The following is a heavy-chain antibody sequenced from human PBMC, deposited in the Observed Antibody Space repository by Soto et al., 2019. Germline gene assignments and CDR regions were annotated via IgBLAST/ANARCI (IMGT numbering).Heavy chain of an antibody. CDR1: GYTFTSYA. CDR3: AKARYEYLWGNYRSTGNFDS. Sequence: ASLKVSCKASGYTFTSYAMHWVRQAPGQRLEWMGWINAGNGNTKYSQKFQGRVTITRDTSASTAYMELSSLRSEDTAVYYCAKARYEYLWGNYRSTGNFDSWGQGALVTVSS. D-gene: IGHD3-16*02. V-gene: IGHV1-3*01. CDR2: INAGNGNT. J-gene: IGHJ4*02.